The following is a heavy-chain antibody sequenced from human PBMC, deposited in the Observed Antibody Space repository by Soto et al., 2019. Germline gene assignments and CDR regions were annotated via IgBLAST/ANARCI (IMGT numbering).Heavy chain of an antibody. CDR2: ISSNSATI. D-gene: IGHD2-15*01. J-gene: IGHJ5*02. CDR3: SRAGVVVVAATYDP. Sequence: GGSLRFSCVASGFIADDYAMHWVRQAPGKGLEWVSGISSNSATINYADSVKGRFTISKSIAYLQMNSLKTEDTAVYYCSRAGVVVVAATYDPWGQGTLVTVSS. CDR1: GFIADDYA. V-gene: IGHV3-9*02.